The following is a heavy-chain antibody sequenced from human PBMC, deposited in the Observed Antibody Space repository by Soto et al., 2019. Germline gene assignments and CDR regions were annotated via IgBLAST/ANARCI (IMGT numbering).Heavy chain of an antibody. CDR2: INSDGNST. V-gene: IGHV3-74*01. CDR1: GFTFSPFW. Sequence: EVQLVESGGGLVQPGGSLRLACAASGFTFSPFWMHWVRQVPGKGPVWVSRINSDGNSTSYADSVKGRFTISRDNAKNTLYLQMTSLRAEDTAVYYCARGSNHFDYWGQGTLGTVSS. CDR3: ARGSNHFDY. D-gene: IGHD4-4*01. J-gene: IGHJ4*02.